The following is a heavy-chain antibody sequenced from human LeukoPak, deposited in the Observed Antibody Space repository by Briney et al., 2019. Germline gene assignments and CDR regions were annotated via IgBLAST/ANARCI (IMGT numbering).Heavy chain of an antibody. CDR3: ARENGGSYDY. Sequence: SETLSLTCTVSGGSISSSSYYWGWIRQPPGKGLEWIGRIYYSGSTYYNPSLKSRVTISVDTSKDQFSLKLSSVPAADTAVYYCARENGGSYDYWGQGTLVTVSS. CDR1: GGSISSSSYY. D-gene: IGHD1-26*01. J-gene: IGHJ4*02. CDR2: IYYSGST. V-gene: IGHV4-39*07.